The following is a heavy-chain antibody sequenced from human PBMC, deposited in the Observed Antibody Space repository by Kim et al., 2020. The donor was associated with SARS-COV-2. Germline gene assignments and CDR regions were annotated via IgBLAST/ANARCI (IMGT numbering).Heavy chain of an antibody. J-gene: IGHJ5*02. Sequence: SVKVSCKASGGTFSSYTISWVRQAPGQGLEWMGRIIPILGIANYAQKFQGRVTITADKSTSTAYMELSSLRSEDTAVYYCARVYSYGPTGWFDPWGQGTLVTVSS. CDR2: IIPILGIA. D-gene: IGHD5-18*01. CDR1: GGTFSSYT. CDR3: ARVYSYGPTGWFDP. V-gene: IGHV1-69*02.